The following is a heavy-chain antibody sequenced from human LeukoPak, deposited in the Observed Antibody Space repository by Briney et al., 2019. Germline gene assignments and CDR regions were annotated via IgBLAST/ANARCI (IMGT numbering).Heavy chain of an antibody. CDR3: AREEAVAGFFDY. J-gene: IGHJ4*02. D-gene: IGHD6-19*01. CDR2: IYYSGST. V-gene: IGHV4-59*01. CDR1: GGSIGSYY. Sequence: SETLSLTCTVSGGSIGSYYWSWIRQPPGKGLEWIGYIYYSGSTNYNPSLKSRVTISVDTSKNQFSLKLSSVTAADTAVYYCAREEAVAGFFDYWGQGTLVTVSS.